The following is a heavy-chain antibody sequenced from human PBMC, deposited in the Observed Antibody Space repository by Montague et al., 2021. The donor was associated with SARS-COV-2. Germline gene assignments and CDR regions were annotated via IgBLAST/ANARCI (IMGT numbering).Heavy chain of an antibody. D-gene: IGHD6-19*01. Sequence: SETLSLTCTASGGSITNTSYSWGWIRQPPGKGLEWIGSIFYRGNTHYNASLKSRVTVSVDTSRNQFSLNLTSVTAADTALYYCARLTTSGSIAWGQGTLVTVSS. J-gene: IGHJ5*02. V-gene: IGHV4-39*01. CDR3: ARLTTSGSIA. CDR1: GGSITNTSYS. CDR2: IFYRGNT.